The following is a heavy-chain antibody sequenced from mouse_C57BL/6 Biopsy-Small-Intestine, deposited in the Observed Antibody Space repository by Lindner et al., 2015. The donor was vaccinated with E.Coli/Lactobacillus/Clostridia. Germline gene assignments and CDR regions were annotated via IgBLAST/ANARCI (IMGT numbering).Heavy chain of an antibody. Sequence: SVKVSCKASGYTFTGYYMHWVRQAPGQGLEWMGRINPNSGDTNYAQKFQGRVTMTRDRSISTAYMELNKLTSDDTAVYYCARDYVLFRYFDWAFDPWGQGTLVTVSS. CDR3: ARDYVLFRYFDWAFDP. CDR2: INPNSGDT. V-gene: IGHV1-19*01. D-gene: IGHD1-1*02. J-gene: IGHJ4*01. CDR1: GYTFTGYY.